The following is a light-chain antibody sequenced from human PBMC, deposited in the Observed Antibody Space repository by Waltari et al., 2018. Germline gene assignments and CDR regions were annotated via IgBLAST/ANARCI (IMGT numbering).Light chain of an antibody. CDR3: FSYAVSSTFMI. CDR2: EGE. V-gene: IGLV2-23*01. J-gene: IGLJ2*01. Sequence: QSALTQPASVSGSPGQSITISCTGTSPDVGNYNIVSWFQHHPGKAPKLLIYEGEKRPSGGSSRFFGSKSDKAASLTISGLEADDEAVYYCFSYAVSSTFMIFGGGTQLTVL. CDR1: SPDVGNYNI.